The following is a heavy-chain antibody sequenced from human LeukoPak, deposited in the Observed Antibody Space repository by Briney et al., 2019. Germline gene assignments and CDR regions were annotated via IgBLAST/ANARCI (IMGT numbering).Heavy chain of an antibody. J-gene: IGHJ4*02. CDR1: GGSFSGSY. CDR3: ARHPPPGNNGYEGFIDN. D-gene: IGHD5-12*01. V-gene: IGHV4-34*01. CDR2: INQRGST. Sequence: SETLSLTCAVYGGSFSGSYWSWIRQSPGKGLEWIGEINQRGSTNYNPSLESRVTISVDTSKNQLSLNLNSVTAADTAVYYCARHPPPGNNGYEGFIDNWGQGTLVIVSS.